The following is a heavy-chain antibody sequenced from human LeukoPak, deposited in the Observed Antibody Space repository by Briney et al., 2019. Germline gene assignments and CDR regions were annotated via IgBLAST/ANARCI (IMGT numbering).Heavy chain of an antibody. V-gene: IGHV3-23*01. CDR3: AKASSGWYFDY. D-gene: IGHD6-19*01. Sequence: GGSLRLSCAASGFTFSSHAMSWVRQAPGKGLEWVSVISGSGGSTYYADSVKGRFTISRDNSKNTLYLQMNSLRAEDTAVYYCAKASSGWYFDYWGQGTLVTVSS. CDR1: GFTFSSHA. J-gene: IGHJ4*02. CDR2: ISGSGGST.